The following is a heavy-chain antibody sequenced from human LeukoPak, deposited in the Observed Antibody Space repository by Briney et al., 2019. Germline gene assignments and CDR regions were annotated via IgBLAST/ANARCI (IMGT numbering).Heavy chain of an antibody. V-gene: IGHV4-34*01. CDR1: GGSFSGYY. CDR2: INRSGST. D-gene: IGHD2-8*01. J-gene: IGHJ4*02. CDR3: ARHPYCTNGACYTINY. Sequence: KPSETLSLTCAVYGGSFSGYYWSWIRQPPGKGLEWIGEINRSGSTNYNPSLKSRVTMSVDTSKNQFSLKLNSVTAADTAVYYCARHPYCTNGACYTINYWGQGTLVTVSS.